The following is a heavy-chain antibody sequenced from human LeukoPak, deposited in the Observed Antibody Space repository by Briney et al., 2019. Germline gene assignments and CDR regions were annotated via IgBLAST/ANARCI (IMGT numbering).Heavy chain of an antibody. CDR3: AKDITRYGGNAVDY. CDR2: ISYDGSNK. V-gene: IGHV3-30*18. J-gene: IGHJ4*02. D-gene: IGHD4-23*01. Sequence: GGSLRLSCAASGFTFSRYGIHWVRQAPGKGLQWVAVISYDGSNKYYADSVKGRFTISRDNSKNTLYLQMSSLRPEDTAVYYCAKDITRYGGNAVDYRGQGTLVTVSS. CDR1: GFTFSRYG.